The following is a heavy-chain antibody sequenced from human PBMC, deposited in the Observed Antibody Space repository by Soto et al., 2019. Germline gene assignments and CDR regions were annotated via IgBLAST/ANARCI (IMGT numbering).Heavy chain of an antibody. CDR3: ARHSRITMVRGVIPPYFDY. J-gene: IGHJ4*02. CDR1: GGSISSSSYY. D-gene: IGHD3-10*01. V-gene: IGHV4-39*01. CDR2: IYYSGSS. Sequence: QLQLQESGPGLVKPSETLSLTCTVSGGSISSSSYYWGWIRQPPGKGLEWIGSIYYSGSSYYNPSLKSRVTISVDTSKNQFSLKLSSVTAADTAVYYCARHSRITMVRGVIPPYFDYWGQGTLVTVSS.